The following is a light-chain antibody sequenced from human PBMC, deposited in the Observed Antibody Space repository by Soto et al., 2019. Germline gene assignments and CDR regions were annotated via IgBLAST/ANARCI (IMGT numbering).Light chain of an antibody. CDR3: ASWDDRLTVV. V-gene: IGLV1-44*01. CDR1: NSNIGGKA. CDR2: SDD. J-gene: IGLJ2*01. Sequence: QSVLTQPPSASGTPGQRVTISCSGSNSNIGGKAVTWYQQIPGTAPKVVIHSDDQRPSGVPDRFSSSKSGNSASLAISAVQSEDEGDYFCASWDDRLTVVFGGGTKVTVL.